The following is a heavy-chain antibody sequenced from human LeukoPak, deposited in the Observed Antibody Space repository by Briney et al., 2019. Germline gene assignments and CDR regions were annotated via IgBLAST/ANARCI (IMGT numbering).Heavy chain of an antibody. CDR2: IKQDGSDK. CDR1: GFTFSTYW. V-gene: IGHV3-7*01. CDR3: ARNYDGSLKWGDAFHR. Sequence: PGGSLRHSCAASGFTFSTYWMSWVRQAPGKGLEWVANIKQDGSDKYYVDSVKGRFTITRDNAKNSLYLQMNRLRAEDTAVYYCARNYDGSLKWGDAFHRRGQGTMVTVSS. J-gene: IGHJ3*02. D-gene: IGHD3-10*01.